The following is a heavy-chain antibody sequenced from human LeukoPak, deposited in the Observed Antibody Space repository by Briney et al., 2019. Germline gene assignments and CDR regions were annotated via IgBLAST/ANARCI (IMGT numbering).Heavy chain of an antibody. CDR2: IYHSGST. CDR3: ARDLLEWPDAFDI. CDR1: GGSISSSSW. J-gene: IGHJ3*02. D-gene: IGHD3-3*01. Sequence: PSETLSLTCAVSGGSISSSSWWSWVRQPPGKGLEWIGEIYHSGSTNYNPSLKSRVTISVDKSKNQFSLKLSSVTAADTAVYYCARDLLEWPDAFDIWGQGTMVTVSS. V-gene: IGHV4-4*02.